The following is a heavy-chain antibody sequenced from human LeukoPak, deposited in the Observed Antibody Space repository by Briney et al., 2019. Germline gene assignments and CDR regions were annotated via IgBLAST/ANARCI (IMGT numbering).Heavy chain of an antibody. V-gene: IGHV3-23*01. J-gene: IGHJ4*02. Sequence: GGSLRLSCAASGFTFSSYAMSWARQAPGKGLEWVSAISGSGGSTYYADSVKGRFTISRDNSKNTLYLQMNSLRAEDTAVYYCAKPMIVVVTPIDYWGQGTLVTVSS. CDR3: AKPMIVVVTPIDY. CDR2: ISGSGGST. D-gene: IGHD3-22*01. CDR1: GFTFSSYA.